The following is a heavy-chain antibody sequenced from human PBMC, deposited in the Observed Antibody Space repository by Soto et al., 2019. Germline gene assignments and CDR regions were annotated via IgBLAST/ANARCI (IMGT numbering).Heavy chain of an antibody. D-gene: IGHD3-3*01. CDR1: GYTFTSYA. CDR2: IDAGNGNT. Sequence: ASVKVSCKASGYTFTSYAMHWVRQAPGQRLEWMGWIDAGNGNTKYSQKFQGRVTITRDTSASTAYMELSSLRSEDTAVYYCAREFSKTIFGVVTSPPGYYYYYMDVWGKGTTVTVSS. V-gene: IGHV1-3*01. J-gene: IGHJ6*03. CDR3: AREFSKTIFGVVTSPPGYYYYYMDV.